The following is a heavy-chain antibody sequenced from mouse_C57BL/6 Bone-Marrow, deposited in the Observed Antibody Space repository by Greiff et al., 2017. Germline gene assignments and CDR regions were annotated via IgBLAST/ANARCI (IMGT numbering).Heavy chain of an antibody. CDR1: GYTFTDYE. CDR2: IDPETGGT. Sequence: QVQLQQSGAELVRPGASVTLSCKASGYTFTDYEMHWVKQTPVHGLEWIGAIDPETGGTAYNQKFKGKAILTADKSSSTAYMELRSLTSEDSAVYYCTREGTMVTTRAMDYWGQGTSVTVAS. J-gene: IGHJ4*01. V-gene: IGHV1-15*01. D-gene: IGHD2-2*01. CDR3: TREGTMVTTRAMDY.